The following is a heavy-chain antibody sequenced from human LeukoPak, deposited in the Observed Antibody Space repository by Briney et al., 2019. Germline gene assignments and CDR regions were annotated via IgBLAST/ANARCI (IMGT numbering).Heavy chain of an antibody. D-gene: IGHD2-21*02. V-gene: IGHV3-48*03. CDR3: ARGAVGLYCGGDFYPFDY. J-gene: IGHJ4*02. CDR2: ISSSGSTI. Sequence: GGSLRLSCAASGFTFSSYEMNWVRQAPGKGLEWVSYISSSGSTIYYADSVKGRFTISRDNAKNSLYLQMNSLRAEDTAVYYCARGAVGLYCGGDFYPFDYWGQGTLVTVSS. CDR1: GFTFSSYE.